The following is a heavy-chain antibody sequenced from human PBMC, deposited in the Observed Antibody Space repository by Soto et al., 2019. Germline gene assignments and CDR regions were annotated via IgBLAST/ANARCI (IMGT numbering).Heavy chain of an antibody. V-gene: IGHV1-18*01. J-gene: IGHJ4*02. CDR3: ARVGATVTTEYYFDY. CDR2: ISAYNGNT. Sequence: GASVKVSCKASGYTFTSYGISWVRQAPGQGLEWMGWISAYNGNTNYAQKLQGRVTMTTDTSTSTAYMELRNLRSDDTAVYYCARVGATVTTEYYFDYWGQGTLVTVS. CDR1: GYTFTSYG. D-gene: IGHD4-17*01.